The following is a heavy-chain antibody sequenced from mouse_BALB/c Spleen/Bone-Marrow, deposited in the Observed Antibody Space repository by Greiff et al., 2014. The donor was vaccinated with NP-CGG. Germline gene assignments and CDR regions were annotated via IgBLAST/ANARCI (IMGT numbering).Heavy chain of an antibody. CDR3: TRRGDYDKRVVFAY. J-gene: IGHJ3*01. D-gene: IGHD2-4*01. Sequence: QVQLKESGAELVKPGASVKLSCKASGYTFTSYYMYWVKQRPGQGLEWIGGINPSNGGTNFNEKFKSKATLTVDKSSSTAYMQLSSLTSEDSAVYCCTRRGDYDKRVVFAYWGQGTLVTVSA. CDR2: INPSNGGT. CDR1: GYTFTSYY. V-gene: IGHV1S81*02.